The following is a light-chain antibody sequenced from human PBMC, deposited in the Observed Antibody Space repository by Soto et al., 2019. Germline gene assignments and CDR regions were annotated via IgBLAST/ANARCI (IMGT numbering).Light chain of an antibody. CDR3: QHYENPPTSVT. CDR2: DAS. J-gene: IGKJ3*01. Sequence: LTQSPGTLSLSPGXRXTLSXRSIQCVSYYLAWYQQKPGQAPRLLIYDASSRATGVPDRFSGSGSGTDFALTISRLEPEDFAVYDCQHYENPPTSVTCGAGTKVDIK. CDR1: QCVSYY. V-gene: IGKV3-20*01.